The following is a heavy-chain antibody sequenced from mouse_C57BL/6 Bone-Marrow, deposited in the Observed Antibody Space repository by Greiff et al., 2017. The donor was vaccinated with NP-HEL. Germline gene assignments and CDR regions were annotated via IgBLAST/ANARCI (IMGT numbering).Heavy chain of an antibody. D-gene: IGHD2-4*01. J-gene: IGHJ2*01. CDR1: GYTFTDYY. Sequence: VQLQQSGPVLVKPGASVKMSCKASGYTFTDYYMNWVKQSHGKSLEWIGVINPYNGGTSYNQKFKGKATLTVDKSSSTAYMELNSLTSEDSAVYYCARITGDYDYFDYWGQGTTLTVSS. V-gene: IGHV1-19*01. CDR3: ARITGDYDYFDY. CDR2: INPYNGGT.